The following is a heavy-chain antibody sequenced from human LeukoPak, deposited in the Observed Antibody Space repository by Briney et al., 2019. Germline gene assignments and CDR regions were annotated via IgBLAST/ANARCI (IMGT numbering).Heavy chain of an antibody. CDR2: ISSSSTIT. J-gene: IGHJ5*02. CDR3: AKVPRQHDNWFDP. V-gene: IGHV3-48*01. Sequence: SGGSLRLSCAASGFTFSSHSMNWVRQAPGQGLEWVSYISSSSTITHYADSVKGRFTISRDDAKNSLYLQMNSLRAEDTAVYYCAKVPRQHDNWFDPWGQGTLVTVSS. CDR1: GFTFSSHS. D-gene: IGHD6-13*01.